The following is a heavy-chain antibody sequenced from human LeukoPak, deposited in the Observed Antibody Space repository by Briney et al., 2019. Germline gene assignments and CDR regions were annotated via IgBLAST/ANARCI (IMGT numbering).Heavy chain of an antibody. Sequence: SETLSLPLTVSGGSIWASYWAWIRQPPGKGLEWIGQIYYKGNADYNPSLRSRVTISVDTSKIQFSMKLTAMTAADTAVYYCAKFGVDYDMIVWGQGTTVTVS. J-gene: IGHJ6*02. CDR1: GGSIWASY. V-gene: IGHV4-59*03. CDR3: AKFGVDYDMIV. D-gene: IGHD3-16*01. CDR2: IYYKGNA.